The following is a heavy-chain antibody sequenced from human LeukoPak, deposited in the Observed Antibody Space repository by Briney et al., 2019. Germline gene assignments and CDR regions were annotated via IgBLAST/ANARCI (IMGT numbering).Heavy chain of an antibody. CDR1: GGSISSYY. CDR3: ARDRGGYPRTGYFDY. V-gene: IGHV4-4*07. CDR2: IYTSGST. J-gene: IGHJ4*02. Sequence: SETLSLTCTAYGGSISSYYWSWIRQPAGKGLEWIGRIYTSGSTNYNPSLKSRVTMSVDTSKNQFSLKLSSVTAADTAVYYCARDRGGYPRTGYFDYWGQGTLVTVSS. D-gene: IGHD5-12*01.